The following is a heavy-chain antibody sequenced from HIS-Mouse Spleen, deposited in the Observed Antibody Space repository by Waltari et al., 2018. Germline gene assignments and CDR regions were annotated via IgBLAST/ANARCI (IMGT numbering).Heavy chain of an antibody. Sequence: EVQLVESGGGLVQPGGSLRPSCASSGFPFSSSWMSWVRPAPGKVLEWVGNIKQDGSEKYYVDSVKGRFTISRDNAKNSLYLQMNSLRAEDTAVYYCARGVMWGQGTLVTVSS. J-gene: IGHJ4*02. CDR2: IKQDGSEK. D-gene: IGHD2-21*01. CDR1: GFPFSSSW. CDR3: ARGVM. V-gene: IGHV3-7*01.